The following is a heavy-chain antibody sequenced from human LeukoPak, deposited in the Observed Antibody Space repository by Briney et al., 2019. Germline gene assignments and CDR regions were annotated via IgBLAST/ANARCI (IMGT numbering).Heavy chain of an antibody. J-gene: IGHJ4*02. CDR1: GGSISSYY. CDR2: IYYSGST. V-gene: IGHV4-59*01. CDR3: ARGEQQLVPDY. Sequence: PSETLSLTCTVSGGSISSYYWSWIRQPPGKGLEWIGYIYYSGSTNYNPSLKSRVTISVDTSKNKFSLKLSSVTAADTAVYYCARGEQQLVPDYWGQGTLVTVSS. D-gene: IGHD6-13*01.